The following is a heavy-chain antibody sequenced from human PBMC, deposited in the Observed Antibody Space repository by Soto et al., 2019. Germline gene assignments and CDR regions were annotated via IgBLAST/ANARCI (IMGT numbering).Heavy chain of an antibody. CDR2: ISSRGTLS. V-gene: IGHV3-11*01. CDR1: GFTFSDYY. Sequence: QVQLVESGGGLVKPGGSLRLSCAASGFTFSDYYMSWIRQAPGKGLQWVSYISSRGTLSKYADAVKGRFAISRDNAQKSLFLQLDSLRDEDTAFYFCARLGGDYNRKWYWFDSWGQGTQVTVSS. J-gene: IGHJ5*01. CDR3: ARLGGDYNRKWYWFDS. D-gene: IGHD4-17*01.